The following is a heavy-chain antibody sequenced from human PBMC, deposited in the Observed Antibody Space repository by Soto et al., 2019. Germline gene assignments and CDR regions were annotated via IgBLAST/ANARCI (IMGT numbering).Heavy chain of an antibody. CDR1: GFTFSDYY. CDR3: ARDLGLVPEYSSSPLSYYGMDV. Sequence: QVQLVESGGGLVKPGGSLRLSCAASGFTFSDYYMNWIRQAPGKGLEWVSYITSSGRTTYYADSVKGRFTISRDNAKNSLYLQMNSLRAEDTAVYYCARDLGLVPEYSSSPLSYYGMDVWGQGTTVTVS. D-gene: IGHD6-6*01. V-gene: IGHV3-11*01. J-gene: IGHJ6*02. CDR2: ITSSGRTT.